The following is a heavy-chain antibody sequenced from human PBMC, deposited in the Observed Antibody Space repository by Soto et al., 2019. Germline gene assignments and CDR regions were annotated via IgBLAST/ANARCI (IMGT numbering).Heavy chain of an antibody. V-gene: IGHV3-21*01. CDR2: ISSSSSYI. J-gene: IGHJ5*02. CDR3: ARLAFDP. D-gene: IGHD2-15*01. CDR1: GFTFSSYS. Sequence: PSETLRLSCAASGFTFSSYSMNWVRQAPGKGLEWVSSISSSSSYIYYADSVKGRFTISRANAKNSLYLQMNSLRAEDTAVYYCARLAFDPWGQGTLVTVSS.